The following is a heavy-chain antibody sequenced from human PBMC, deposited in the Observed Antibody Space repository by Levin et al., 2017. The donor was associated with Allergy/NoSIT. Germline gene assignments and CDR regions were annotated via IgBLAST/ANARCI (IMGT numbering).Heavy chain of an antibody. CDR1: GSSISSGYY. Sequence: KSSETLSLTCTVSGSSISSGYYWGWIRQPPGKGLEWIGSIYHSGSTYYNPSLKSRVTISVDTSKNQFSLKLSSVTAADTAVYYCALSMVRVNWFDPWGQGTLVTVSS. CDR3: ALSMVRVNWFDP. V-gene: IGHV4-38-2*02. D-gene: IGHD3-10*01. J-gene: IGHJ5*02. CDR2: IYHSGST.